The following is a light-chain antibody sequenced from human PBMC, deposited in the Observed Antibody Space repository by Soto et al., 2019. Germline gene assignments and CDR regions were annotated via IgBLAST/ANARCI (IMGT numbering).Light chain of an antibody. CDR1: QSVTTAY. Sequence: EIVLTQSPGTLSLSPGKRATLSCRASQSVTTAYLAWYLQIPGQAPRLLIYGASSRATGIPDRFSGSGSGTDFTLTILGLEPEDFAVYYCQQSGSSFYTFGQGTKLEIK. J-gene: IGKJ2*01. CDR2: GAS. CDR3: QQSGSSFYT. V-gene: IGKV3-20*01.